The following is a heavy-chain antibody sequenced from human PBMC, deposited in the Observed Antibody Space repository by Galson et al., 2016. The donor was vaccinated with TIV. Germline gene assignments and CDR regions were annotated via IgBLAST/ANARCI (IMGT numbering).Heavy chain of an antibody. V-gene: IGHV3-21*01. J-gene: IGHJ3*01. CDR2: ISSARSFT. CDR1: GFSFSNYT. CDR3: ASEGGNIDYPLRDIVDL. Sequence: SLRLSCAASGFSFSNYTMNWVRQAPGKGLVCVSSISSARSFTYYADSVKCRFTLSRDNPKNSMFLQMNTLRSDDTAVYYCASEGGNIDYPLRDIVDLWGQGTMVSVSS. D-gene: IGHD2-15*01.